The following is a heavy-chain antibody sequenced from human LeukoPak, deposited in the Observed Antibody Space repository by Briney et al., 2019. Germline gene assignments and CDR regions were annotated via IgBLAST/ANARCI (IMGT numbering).Heavy chain of an antibody. CDR3: AKLTPN. V-gene: IGHV3-23*01. Sequence: PGGSLRLSCAASGFTFISSAMTWVRQAPEKGLEWVSSISGSGDYTYYADSVKGRFTISRDNSKNTLYLQMTSLRAEDTAIYYCAKLTPNWGQGTMVTISS. CDR2: ISGSGDYT. J-gene: IGHJ3*01. D-gene: IGHD1-14*01. CDR1: GFTFISSA.